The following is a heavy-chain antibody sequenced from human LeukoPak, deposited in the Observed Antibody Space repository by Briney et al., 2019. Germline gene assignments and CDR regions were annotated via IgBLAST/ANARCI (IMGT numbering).Heavy chain of an antibody. Sequence: PSETLSLTCTVPGGSISSYYWSWIRQPPGKGLEWIGYIYNSGSTDYNPSLKSRVTIPVDTSKNQFSLKLSSLTAADTAVYYCARSPVLYHFDYWGQGTLVTVSS. CDR3: ARSPVLYHFDY. V-gene: IGHV4-59*08. D-gene: IGHD5/OR15-5a*01. J-gene: IGHJ4*02. CDR2: IYNSGST. CDR1: GGSISSYY.